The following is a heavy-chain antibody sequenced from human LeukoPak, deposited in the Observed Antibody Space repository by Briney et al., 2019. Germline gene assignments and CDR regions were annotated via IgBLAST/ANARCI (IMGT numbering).Heavy chain of an antibody. CDR3: ARNDVKALGGTMIVVADAFDI. J-gene: IGHJ3*02. V-gene: IGHV3-7*01. Sequence: PGGSLRLSCAASGFTFSSYWMSWVRQAPGKGLEWVANIKQDGSEKYYVDSVKGRFTISRDNAKNSLYLQMNSLRAEDTAVYYCARNDVKALGGTMIVVADAFDIWGQGTMVTVSS. CDR1: GFTFSSYW. CDR2: IKQDGSEK. D-gene: IGHD3-22*01.